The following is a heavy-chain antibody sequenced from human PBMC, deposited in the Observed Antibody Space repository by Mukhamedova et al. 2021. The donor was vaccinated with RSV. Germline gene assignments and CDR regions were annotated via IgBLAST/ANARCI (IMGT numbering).Heavy chain of an antibody. V-gene: IGHV3-21*01. D-gene: IGHD3-3*01. Sequence: VRQAPGKGLEWVSAISSSSSYIYYTDSVKGRFTISRDNAKNSLSLQMNSLRAEDTALYYCARGIIDYDFWSGYYGGWFDPWGQGT. CDR2: ISSSSSYI. CDR3: ARGIIDYDFWSGYYGGWFDP. J-gene: IGHJ5*02.